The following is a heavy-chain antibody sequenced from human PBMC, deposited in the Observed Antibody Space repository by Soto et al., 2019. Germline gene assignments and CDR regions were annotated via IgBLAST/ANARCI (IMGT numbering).Heavy chain of an antibody. CDR1: GASISGFY. CDR3: VRDGTKTLPDWFDP. J-gene: IGHJ5*02. D-gene: IGHD1-1*01. Sequence: PSENLSITCTVSGASISGFYWSWIRKSAGKGLEWIGRIYATGTTDYNPSLKSRVMMSVDTSKKQFSLKLRFVTAADTAVYYCVRDGTKTLPDWFDPWGQGISVTVS. V-gene: IGHV4-4*07. CDR2: IYATGTT.